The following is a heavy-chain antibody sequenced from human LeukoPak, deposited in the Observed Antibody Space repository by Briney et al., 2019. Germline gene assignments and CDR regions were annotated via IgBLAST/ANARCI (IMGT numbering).Heavy chain of an antibody. V-gene: IGHV3-30*02. CDR3: AKDPLSSGWQPWYFDY. Sequence: PGGSLRLSCAASGFTSSSYGMHWVRQAPGKGLEWVAFIRYDGSNKYYADSVKGRFTISRDNSKNTLYLQMNSLRAEDTAVYYCAKDPLSSGWQPWYFDYWGQGTLVTVSS. D-gene: IGHD6-19*01. J-gene: IGHJ4*02. CDR2: IRYDGSNK. CDR1: GFTSSSYG.